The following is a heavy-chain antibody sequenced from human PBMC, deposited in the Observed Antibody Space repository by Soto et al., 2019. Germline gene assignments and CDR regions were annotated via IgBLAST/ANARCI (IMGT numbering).Heavy chain of an antibody. J-gene: IGHJ6*02. V-gene: IGHV4-59*01. CDR3: ARDLWGYCGTDCYPLDV. D-gene: IGHD2-21*02. CDR2: NTGST. CDR1: GGTISRYY. Sequence: QVQLQESGPGLVKPSETLSLTCTVSGGTISRYYWSWIRQPPGKGLEWIGYNTGSTVYNPSFKSRVTISVDTSKNQFSLQLNSVTAADTAVYYCARDLWGYCGTDCYPLDVWGQGTTVTVSS.